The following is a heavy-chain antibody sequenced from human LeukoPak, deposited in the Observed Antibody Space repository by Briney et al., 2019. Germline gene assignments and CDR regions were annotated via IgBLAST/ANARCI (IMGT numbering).Heavy chain of an antibody. J-gene: IGHJ4*02. Sequence: PSETLSLTCTVSGGSISSSSYYWGWIRQPPGKGLEWIGSIYYSGSTYYNPSLKSRVTISVDTSKNQFSLKLSSVTAADTAVYYCARHDMEFGGDIDYWGQGTLVTVSS. CDR2: IYYSGST. CDR1: GGSISSSSYY. V-gene: IGHV4-39*01. CDR3: ARHDMEFGGDIDY. D-gene: IGHD3-10*01.